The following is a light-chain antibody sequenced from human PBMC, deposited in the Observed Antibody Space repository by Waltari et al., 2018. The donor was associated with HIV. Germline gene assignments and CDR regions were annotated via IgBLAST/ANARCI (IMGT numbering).Light chain of an antibody. CDR3: QQSYSTPPYT. Sequence: DIQMTQSPSSLSASVGDRVTITCRASQSISSYLNWYQQKPGKAPKLLIYGASNLQSGVPSRFSGSGSGTDFTLTISSLQPEDFATYYCQQSYSTPPYTFGQGTKLEIK. J-gene: IGKJ2*01. CDR2: GAS. CDR1: QSISSY. V-gene: IGKV1-39*01.